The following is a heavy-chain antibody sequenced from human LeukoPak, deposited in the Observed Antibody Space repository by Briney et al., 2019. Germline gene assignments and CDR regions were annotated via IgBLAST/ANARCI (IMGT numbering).Heavy chain of an antibody. CDR3: ARHAPGIAAAGFDY. V-gene: IGHV4-39*01. Sequence: SETLSLTCTVSGGSISSSSYYWGWIRQPPGKGLEWIGSIYYSGSTYYNPSLKSRVTISVDTSKNQFSLKLSSVTAADTAVYYSARHAPGIAAAGFDYWGQGTLVTVSS. CDR1: GGSISSSSYY. J-gene: IGHJ4*02. CDR2: IYYSGST. D-gene: IGHD6-13*01.